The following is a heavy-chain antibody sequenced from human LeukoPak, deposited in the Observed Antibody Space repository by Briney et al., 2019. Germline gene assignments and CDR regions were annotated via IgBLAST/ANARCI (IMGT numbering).Heavy chain of an antibody. V-gene: IGHV4-59*01. CDR3: ARVSCTSTSCPGWIDP. CDR2: IYYSGTT. CDR1: GGSISGYY. D-gene: IGHD2-2*01. Sequence: SETLSLTCTVSGGSISGYYWSWIRQPPGKGLGWVGGIYYSGTTNYNPSLKSRVTISLDTSKKQLSLKLSSVTAADTAVYYCARVSCTSTSCPGWIDPWGQGTLVTVSS. J-gene: IGHJ5*02.